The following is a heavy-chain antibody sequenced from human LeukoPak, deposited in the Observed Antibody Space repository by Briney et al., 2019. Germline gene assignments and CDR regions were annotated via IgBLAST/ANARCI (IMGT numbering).Heavy chain of an antibody. J-gene: IGHJ4*02. CDR3: ARDGRGIAAAGFDY. V-gene: IGHV1-8*01. CDR1: GFTFTSDE. CDR2: MNPNSGNT. Sequence: ASVKVSCKASGFTFTSDEINWLRQATGQGLEWMGWMNPNSGNTAYAQNFQGRVTMTRDTSISTAFMELSSLRSEDTAVYYCARDGRGIAAAGFDYWGQGTLVTVSS. D-gene: IGHD6-13*01.